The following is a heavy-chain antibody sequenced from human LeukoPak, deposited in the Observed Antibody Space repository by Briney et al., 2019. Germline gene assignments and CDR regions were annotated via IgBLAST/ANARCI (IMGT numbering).Heavy chain of an antibody. V-gene: IGHV3-11*01. CDR2: ISSSGSTI. CDR3: AREYPGIAAAGMTLFDY. Sequence: QPGGSLRLSCAASGFTFSDYYMSWIRQAPGKGLEWVSYISSSGSTIYYADSVKGRFTISRDNAKNSLYLQMNSLRAEDTAVYYCAREYPGIAAAGMTLFDYWGQGTLVTVSS. CDR1: GFTFSDYY. D-gene: IGHD6-13*01. J-gene: IGHJ4*02.